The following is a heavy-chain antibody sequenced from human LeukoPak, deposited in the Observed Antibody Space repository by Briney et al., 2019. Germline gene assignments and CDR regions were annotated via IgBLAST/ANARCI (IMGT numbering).Heavy chain of an antibody. V-gene: IGHV3-74*01. CDR2: INPDGSNT. D-gene: IGHD3-10*01. Sequence: GGSLRLSCAASGLTFSGFWMTWVRQDPGKGLVWVSYINPDGSNTNYADSVKGRFTISRDNAKNALYLQMNSLRAEDTAVYYCAKDLHYGSADYSGQGTLVTVYS. CDR1: GLTFSGFW. J-gene: IGHJ4*02. CDR3: AKDLHYGSADY.